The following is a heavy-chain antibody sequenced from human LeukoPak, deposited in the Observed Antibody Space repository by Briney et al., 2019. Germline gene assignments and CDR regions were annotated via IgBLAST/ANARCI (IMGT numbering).Heavy chain of an antibody. D-gene: IGHD3-22*01. Sequence: QSGGSLRLSCAASGFTFSSYGMHWVRQAPGKGLEWVAVIWYDGSNKYYADSVKGRFTISRDNSKNTLYLQMNSLRAEDTAVYYCARGNHYYDSSGYPYGMDVWGQGTTVTVSS. CDR2: IWYDGSNK. CDR3: ARGNHYYDSSGYPYGMDV. CDR1: GFTFSSYG. V-gene: IGHV3-33*08. J-gene: IGHJ6*02.